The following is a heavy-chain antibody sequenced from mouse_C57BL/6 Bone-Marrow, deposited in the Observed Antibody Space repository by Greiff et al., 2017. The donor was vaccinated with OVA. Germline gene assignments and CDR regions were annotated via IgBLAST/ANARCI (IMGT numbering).Heavy chain of an antibody. V-gene: IGHV5-16*01. D-gene: IGHD3-3*01. J-gene: IGHJ1*03. CDR2: INYDGSST. CDR3: AREGDVGWYVDV. CDR1: GFTFSDYY. Sequence: EVKVVESEGGLVQPGSSMKLSCTASGFTFSDYYMAWVRQVPEKGLEWVANINYDGSSTYYLDSLKSRFIISRDNAKNILYLQMSSLKSEDTATYYCAREGDVGWYVDVWGTGTAVTVSS.